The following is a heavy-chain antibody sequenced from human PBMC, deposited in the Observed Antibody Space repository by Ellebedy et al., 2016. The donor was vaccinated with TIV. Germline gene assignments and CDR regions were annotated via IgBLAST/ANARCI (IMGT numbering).Heavy chain of an antibody. CDR1: GGTFSSYA. Sequence: AASVKVSCKASGGTFSSYAINWVRQAPGQGLEWMGGLIPMFGTPNYAQKFQDRVTITADESTSTAYMELYRLKSEDTAVYYCARGLTPMSAFDHWGQGTLVTVSS. J-gene: IGHJ4*02. V-gene: IGHV1-69*13. CDR2: LIPMFGTP. D-gene: IGHD4/OR15-4a*01. CDR3: ARGLTPMSAFDH.